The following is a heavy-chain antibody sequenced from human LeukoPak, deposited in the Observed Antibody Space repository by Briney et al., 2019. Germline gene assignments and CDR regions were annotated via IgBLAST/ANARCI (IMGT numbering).Heavy chain of an antibody. V-gene: IGHV3-7*01. CDR1: GFTFSSYW. Sequence: GGSLRLSCAASGFTFSSYWMSWVRQAPGKGLEWVANIKQDGSEKYYVDSVKGRFTISRDNAKNSLYLQMNSLRAEDTAVYYCARDPVVRGVITHYYYGMDVWGQGTTVTVSS. J-gene: IGHJ6*02. CDR2: IKQDGSEK. D-gene: IGHD3-10*01. CDR3: ARDPVVRGVITHYYYGMDV.